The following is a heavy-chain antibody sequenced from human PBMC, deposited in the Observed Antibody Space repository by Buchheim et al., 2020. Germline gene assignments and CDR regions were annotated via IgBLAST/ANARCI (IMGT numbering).Heavy chain of an antibody. CDR3: ARRQPSGSWFDP. Sequence: EVQLVESGGGLVQPGGSLRLSCAVSGFTVSSDSMSWVRQAPGKGLEWLSAIYGGGATYYTDSVKGRFNISRDSSKNTLYLQMKRLRVEDTAMYYCARRQPSGSWFDPWGQGTL. V-gene: IGHV3-66*01. D-gene: IGHD3-22*01. CDR1: GFTVSSDS. CDR2: IYGGGAT. J-gene: IGHJ5*02.